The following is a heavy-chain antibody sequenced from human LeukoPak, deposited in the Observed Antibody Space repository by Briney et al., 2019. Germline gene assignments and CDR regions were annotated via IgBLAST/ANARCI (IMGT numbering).Heavy chain of an antibody. CDR1: GFTVSSNY. J-gene: IGHJ3*02. CDR3: AKFFGSGWYPVAFDI. CDR2: IYSGGST. D-gene: IGHD6-19*01. V-gene: IGHV3-53*01. Sequence: GGSLRLSRAASGFTVSSNYMSWVRQAPGKGLEWVSVIYSGGSTYYADSVKGRFTISRDNSKNTLYLQMNSLRAEDTALYYCAKFFGSGWYPVAFDIWGQGTMVTVSS.